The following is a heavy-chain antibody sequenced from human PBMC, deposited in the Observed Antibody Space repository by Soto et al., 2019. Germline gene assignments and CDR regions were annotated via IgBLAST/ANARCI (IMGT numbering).Heavy chain of an antibody. CDR2: VDGRSGRT. D-gene: IGHD3-9*01. V-gene: IGHV3-23*01. CDR1: GLTFSRFA. J-gene: IGHJ5*02. Sequence: EVQLLESGGGLVQPGGSLRLSCAASGLTFSRFAISWVRQAPGKGLEWVSSVDGRSGRTYYAESVKGRFTISSDNSRNILYLQMNSLRAEDTAVYYCANPYDLLTGYHKWFDPWGQGTLVIVSS. CDR3: ANPYDLLTGYHKWFDP.